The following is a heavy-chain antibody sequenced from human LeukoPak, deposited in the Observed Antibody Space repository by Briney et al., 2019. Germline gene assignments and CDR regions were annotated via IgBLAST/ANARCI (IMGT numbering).Heavy chain of an antibody. CDR3: AKNGAHVGDWFDP. CDR2: IYYSGST. V-gene: IGHV4-30-4*01. CDR1: GGSISSGDYY. J-gene: IGHJ5*02. Sequence: PSETLSLTCTVSGGSISSGDYYWSWIRQPPGKGLEWIGYIYYSGSTYYNPSLKSRVTISVDTSKNQFSLRLSSVTAADPAVYYCAKNGAHVGDWFDPWGEGTLVTVSS. D-gene: IGHD3-3*01.